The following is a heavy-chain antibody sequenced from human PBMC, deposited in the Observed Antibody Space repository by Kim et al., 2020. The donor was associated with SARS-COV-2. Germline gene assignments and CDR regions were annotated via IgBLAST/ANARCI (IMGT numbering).Heavy chain of an antibody. D-gene: IGHD2-2*01. CDR3: AKVFWDVVVPAAIVLPFDY. Sequence: GGSLRLSCAASGFTFSSYAMSWVRQAPGKGLEWVSAISGSGGSTYYADSVKGRFTISRDNSKNTLYLQMNSLRAEDTAVYYCAKVFWDVVVPAAIVLPFDYWGQGTLVTVSS. CDR1: GFTFSSYA. V-gene: IGHV3-23*01. CDR2: ISGSGGST. J-gene: IGHJ4*02.